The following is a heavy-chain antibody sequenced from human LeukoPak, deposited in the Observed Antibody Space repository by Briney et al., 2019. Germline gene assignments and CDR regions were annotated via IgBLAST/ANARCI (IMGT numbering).Heavy chain of an antibody. Sequence: GGSLRLSCAASGFTFDDYAMHWVRQAPGKGLEWVSGISWNSGSIGYADSVKGRFTISRDNAKNSLYLQMNSLRAEDTALYYCAKDIHGSGYYYYGMDVWGQGTTVTVSS. CDR3: AKDIHGSGYYYYGMDV. CDR1: GFTFDDYA. CDR2: ISWNSGSI. V-gene: IGHV3-9*01. D-gene: IGHD3-10*01. J-gene: IGHJ6*02.